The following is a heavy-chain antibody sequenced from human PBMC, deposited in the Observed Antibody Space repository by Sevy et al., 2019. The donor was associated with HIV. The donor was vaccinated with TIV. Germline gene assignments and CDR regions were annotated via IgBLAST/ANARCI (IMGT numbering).Heavy chain of an antibody. D-gene: IGHD2-15*01. Sequence: GGSLRLSCAASGFTFSSYWMSWVRRAPGKGLEWVANIKQDGSEKYYVDSVKGRFTISRDNAKNSLYLQMNSLRAEDTAVYYCARMHCSGGSCYPYDAFDIWGQGTMVTVSS. V-gene: IGHV3-7*01. CDR3: ARMHCSGGSCYPYDAFDI. CDR2: IKQDGSEK. CDR1: GFTFSSYW. J-gene: IGHJ3*02.